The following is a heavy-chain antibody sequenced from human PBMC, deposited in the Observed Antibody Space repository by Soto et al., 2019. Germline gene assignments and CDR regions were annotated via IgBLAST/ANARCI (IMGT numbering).Heavy chain of an antibody. V-gene: IGHV1-8*01. Sequence: GXSVKVSCKASVYIFTGLDINWVRQTTGQGLEWMGWMEPSSGRTGYAQKFQGRVTMTRDTSINTAYMELSSLTSDDTAFYYCARGVTAGVDYWGQGTLVTVSS. J-gene: IGHJ4*02. CDR3: ARGVTAGVDY. CDR2: MEPSSGRT. D-gene: IGHD1-26*01. CDR1: VYIFTGLD.